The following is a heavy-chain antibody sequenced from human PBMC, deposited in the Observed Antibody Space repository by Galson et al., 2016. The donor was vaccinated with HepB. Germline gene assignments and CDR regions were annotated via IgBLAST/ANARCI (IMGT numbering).Heavy chain of an antibody. J-gene: IGHJ4*02. CDR1: GYTFTTSG. CDR3: ARDVQYSFDS. CDR2: ISPYSGNT. Sequence: SVKVSCKASGYTFTTSGISWVRQAPGQGLEWMGWISPYSGNTKYAQKFQGGLTLTTDSSTTTAYMELRSLRFDDTALYYCARDVQYSFDSWGQGTLVTVSS. D-gene: IGHD5-12*01. V-gene: IGHV1-18*01.